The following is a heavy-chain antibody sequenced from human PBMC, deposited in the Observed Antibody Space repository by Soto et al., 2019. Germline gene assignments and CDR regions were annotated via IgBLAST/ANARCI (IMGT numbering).Heavy chain of an antibody. CDR2: ISGTGGSS. J-gene: IGHJ2*01. V-gene: IGHV3-23*01. CDR1: GFTFSTYT. Sequence: EVQLLESGGGLVQPGGSLRLSCAASGFTFSTYTMSWVRQAPGKGMECVSAISGTGGSSSYTDSVKGRFTISRDNSKNTLSLHMDSVSAEDTARYYCAIRAVAGRNWYFDLWGRGTLVPVSS. D-gene: IGHD6-19*01. CDR3: AIRAVAGRNWYFDL.